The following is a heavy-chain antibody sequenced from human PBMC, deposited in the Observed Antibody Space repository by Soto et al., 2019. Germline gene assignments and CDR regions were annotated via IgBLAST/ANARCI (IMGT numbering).Heavy chain of an antibody. CDR3: ARACSSNSCYDVFDY. D-gene: IGHD2-2*01. J-gene: IGHJ4*02. CDR1: GGSISSYY. Sequence: PSETQSLTCTVSGGSISSYYWSWIRQPAGKGLEWIGRIYTSGSTNYNPSLKSRVTMSVDTSKNQFSLKLSSVTAADTAVYYCARACSSNSCYDVFDYWGQGTLVTVSS. V-gene: IGHV4-4*07. CDR2: IYTSGST.